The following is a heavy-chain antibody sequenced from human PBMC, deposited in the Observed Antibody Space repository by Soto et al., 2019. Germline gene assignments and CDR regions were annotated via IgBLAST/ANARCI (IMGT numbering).Heavy chain of an antibody. CDR2: ISGSGGST. CDR3: AKARLYSYGYVDY. D-gene: IGHD5-18*01. Sequence: EVQLLESGGGLVQPGGSLRLSCAASGFTFSSYAMSWVRQAPGKGLEWVSAISGSGGSTYYADSVKGRFTISRDNSKNTLYRQMNRLRVEDTAVYYCAKARLYSYGYVDYWGQGTLVTVSS. CDR1: GFTFSSYA. J-gene: IGHJ4*02. V-gene: IGHV3-23*01.